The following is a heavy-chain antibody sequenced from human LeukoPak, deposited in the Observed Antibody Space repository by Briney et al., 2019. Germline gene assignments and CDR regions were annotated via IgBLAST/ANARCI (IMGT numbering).Heavy chain of an antibody. V-gene: IGHV3-53*01. CDR1: GFTVSSNY. CDR3: ALQLGGRSYSSGWYD. D-gene: IGHD6-19*01. CDR2: IYSGGRP. J-gene: IGHJ4*02. Sequence: PGGSLRLAWAASGFTVSSNYMSWVRPAPGKVLGWVSVIYSGGRPSYADSVKGRFTISRDNSKNTLYLQMNSLRAEDTAVYYCALQLGGRSYSSGWYDWGQGTLVTASS.